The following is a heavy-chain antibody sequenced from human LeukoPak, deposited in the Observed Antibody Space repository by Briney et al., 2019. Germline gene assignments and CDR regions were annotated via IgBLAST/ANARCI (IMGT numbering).Heavy chain of an antibody. CDR1: GGTFSSYA. J-gene: IGHJ4*02. CDR2: IIPILGIA. D-gene: IGHD3-22*01. CDR3: ARDPVDSSGRGRFDY. Sequence: GASVKVSCKASGGTFSSYAISWVRQAPGQGLEWMGRIIPILGIANYAQKFQGRVTITADKSTSTAYMELSSLRSEDTAVYYCARDPVDSSGRGRFDYWGQGTLVTVSS. V-gene: IGHV1-69*04.